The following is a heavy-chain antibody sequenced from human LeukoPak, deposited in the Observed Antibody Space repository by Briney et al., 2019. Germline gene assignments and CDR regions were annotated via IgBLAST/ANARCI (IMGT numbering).Heavy chain of an antibody. J-gene: IGHJ6*03. CDR2: INPNSGGT. D-gene: IGHD2-15*01. V-gene: IGHV1-2*02. CDR1: GYTFTGYY. CDR3: ARGAVVVAATLSFYYYYYMDV. Sequence: ASVKVSCKASGYTFTGYYMHWVRQAPGQGLEWMGWINPNSGGTNYAQKFQGRVTMTRDTSISTAYMELSRLRSEDTAVYYCARGAVVVAATLSFYYYYYMDVWGKGTTVTISS.